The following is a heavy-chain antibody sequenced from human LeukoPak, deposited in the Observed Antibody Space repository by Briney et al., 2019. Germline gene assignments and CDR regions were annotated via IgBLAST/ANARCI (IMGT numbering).Heavy chain of an antibody. Sequence: PSETLSLTCSVSNDSISSGRYYWIWIRQPAGKGLEWIGRIYTSGSTNYNPSLKTRAHISVDTSKNQVSLSLSSVTAADTAVYYCARDRTGWLQSDYWGPGTLVTVSS. V-gene: IGHV4-61*02. J-gene: IGHJ4*02. CDR1: NDSISSGRYY. CDR3: ARDRTGWLQSDY. CDR2: IYTSGST. D-gene: IGHD5-24*01.